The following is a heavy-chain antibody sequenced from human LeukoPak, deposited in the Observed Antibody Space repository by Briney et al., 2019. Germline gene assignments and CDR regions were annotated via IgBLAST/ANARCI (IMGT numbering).Heavy chain of an antibody. V-gene: IGHV4-59*01. D-gene: IGHD6-19*01. CDR1: GGSISSYF. CDR2: IYYSGST. J-gene: IGHJ3*02. Sequence: TPSETLSLTCTVSGGSISSYFWSWIRQPPGKGLEWIGYIYYSGSTDYDPSLKSRVTISVDTSKNQFSLKLSSVTAADMAVYYCARALAVAGPGGAFDIWGQGTMVTVSS. CDR3: ARALAVAGPGGAFDI.